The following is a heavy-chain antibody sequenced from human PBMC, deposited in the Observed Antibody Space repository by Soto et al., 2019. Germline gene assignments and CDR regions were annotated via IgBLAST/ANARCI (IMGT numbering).Heavy chain of an antibody. CDR1: GFTFSSYS. CDR2: ISSSSSTI. D-gene: IGHD2-2*01. CDR3: ARDPTDIVVVPAAIAGYYYYGMEV. J-gene: IGHJ6*02. Sequence: LILSCAASGFTFSSYSMNWVRQAPGKGLEWVSYISSSSSTIYYADSVKGRFTISRDNAKNSLYLQMNSLRDEDTAVYYCARDPTDIVVVPAAIAGYYYYGMEVWGHGTPVTVS. V-gene: IGHV3-48*02.